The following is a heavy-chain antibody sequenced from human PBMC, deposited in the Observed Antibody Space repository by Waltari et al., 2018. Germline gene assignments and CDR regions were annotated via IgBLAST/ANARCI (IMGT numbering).Heavy chain of an antibody. CDR2: INHSGST. V-gene: IGHV4-34*01. J-gene: IGHJ4*02. D-gene: IGHD2-2*01. CDR1: GGSFSGYS. CDR3: ARGIGSSTSCYAS. Sequence: QVQLQQWGAGLLKPSETLSLTCAVYGGSFSGYSWSWIRQPPGKGLEWIGEINHSGSTNYNPSLKSRVTISVDTSKNQFSLKLSSVTAADTAVYYCARGIGSSTSCYASWGQGTLVTVSS.